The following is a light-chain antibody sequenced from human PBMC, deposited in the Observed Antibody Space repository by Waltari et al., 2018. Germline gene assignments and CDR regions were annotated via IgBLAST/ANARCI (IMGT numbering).Light chain of an antibody. V-gene: IGKV3-11*01. J-gene: IGKJ2*01. Sequence: ETVLTQSPAPLSLSPWERATLSCRASQRISTSLAWYQQKPGQAPRLLIYDSSNWATGVPDRFSGSGSGTDFTLTISSLEPEDFAVYYCQRRTNWYAFGQGTKLEIK. CDR1: QRISTS. CDR3: QRRTNWYA. CDR2: DSS.